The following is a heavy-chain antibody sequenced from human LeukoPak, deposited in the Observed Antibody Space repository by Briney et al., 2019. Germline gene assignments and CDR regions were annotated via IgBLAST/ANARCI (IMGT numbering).Heavy chain of an antibody. J-gene: IGHJ4*02. V-gene: IGHV1-2*02. CDR1: GYTFTDYY. CDR3: ASDELRRGGGSHLAY. D-gene: IGHD1-26*01. CDR2: INPNTGGT. Sequence: ASVKVSCKASGYTFTDYYMHWVRQAPGQGLEWMGWINPNTGGTKYTQKFQGRVTMTRDTSISTAYMELTRLTSDDTGVYYCASDELRRGGGSHLAYWGQGTLVTVSS.